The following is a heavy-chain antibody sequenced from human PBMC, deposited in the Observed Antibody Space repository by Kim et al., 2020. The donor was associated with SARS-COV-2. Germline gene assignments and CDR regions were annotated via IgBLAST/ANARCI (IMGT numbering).Heavy chain of an antibody. Sequence: GGSLRLSCAASRFTFSSYSMNWVRQAPGKGLEWVSYISSSSSTIYYADSVKGRFTISRDNAKNSLYLQMNSLRAEDTAVYYCARGAPRIVGATGWFDPWGQGTLVTVSS. J-gene: IGHJ5*02. CDR1: RFTFSSYS. V-gene: IGHV3-48*04. CDR3: ARGAPRIVGATGWFDP. CDR2: ISSSSSTI. D-gene: IGHD1-26*01.